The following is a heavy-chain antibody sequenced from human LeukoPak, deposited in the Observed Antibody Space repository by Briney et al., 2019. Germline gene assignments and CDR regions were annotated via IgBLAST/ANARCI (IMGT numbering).Heavy chain of an antibody. CDR1: GGAISKYY. V-gene: IGHV4-59*01. CDR2: FYNSGSP. J-gene: IGHJ5*02. Sequence: SETLSLTCTVSGGAISKYYSSCIRQPPREGQEWIAYFYNSGSPNYNPSLKSRVTISVDTSKNQFSLKLISVTPADTAVYYCARAAHYGSGDNWFDPWGQGTLVTVSS. CDR3: ARAAHYGSGDNWFDP. D-gene: IGHD3-10*01.